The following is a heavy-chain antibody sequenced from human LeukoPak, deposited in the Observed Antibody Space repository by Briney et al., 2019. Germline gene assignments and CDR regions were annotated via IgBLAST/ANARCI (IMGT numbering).Heavy chain of an antibody. V-gene: IGHV3-23*01. D-gene: IGHD3-10*01. Sequence: PGGSLRLSCAASGFTFSSYAMSWVRQAPGKGLEWVSTFTASGATYYADSVRGRFTISRDNSKNTMYLQMNSLRAEDTAVYYCARVTDYGSGSYYFFDYWGQGTLVTVSS. CDR1: GFTFSSYA. CDR3: ARVTDYGSGSYYFFDY. J-gene: IGHJ4*02. CDR2: FTASGAT.